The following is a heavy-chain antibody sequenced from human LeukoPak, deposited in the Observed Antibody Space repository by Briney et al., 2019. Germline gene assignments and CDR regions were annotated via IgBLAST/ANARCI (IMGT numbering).Heavy chain of an antibody. CDR2: IDPSDSYT. CDR1: GDSFTSYW. Sequence: NRGESLKISCKGSGDSFTSYWISWVHQMPGKGLEWMGRIDPSDSYTNYSPSFQGHVTISADKSISTAYLQWSSLKASDTAMYYCARRTFSSAAPVGDYWGQGTLVTVSS. J-gene: IGHJ4*02. V-gene: IGHV5-10-1*01. D-gene: IGHD6-13*01. CDR3: ARRTFSSAAPVGDY.